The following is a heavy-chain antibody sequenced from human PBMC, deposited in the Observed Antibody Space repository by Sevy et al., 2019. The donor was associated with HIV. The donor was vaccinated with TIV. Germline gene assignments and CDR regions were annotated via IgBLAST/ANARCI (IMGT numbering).Heavy chain of an antibody. D-gene: IGHD3-10*01. CDR3: AKGLHYGSGSYYGGTDY. V-gene: IGHV3-30*18. CDR1: GFTFNGYG. J-gene: IGHJ4*02. CDR2: ILYDGSNE. Sequence: GGSLTLSCAASGFTFNGYGMHWVRHAPGKGLEWVAVILYDGSNEYYADSVKGRFTISRDNSKNTVYLQMNRLRTEDTAVYYCAKGLHYGSGSYYGGTDYWGQGTLVTVSS.